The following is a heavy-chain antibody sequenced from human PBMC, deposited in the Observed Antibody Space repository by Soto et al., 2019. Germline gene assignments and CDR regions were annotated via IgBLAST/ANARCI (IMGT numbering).Heavy chain of an antibody. J-gene: IGHJ3*02. CDR3: ASGGMIVVVTDAFDI. Sequence: SXTLSLTCAVSGGSISSSNWWSWVLQPPGKGLEWIVEIYHSGSTNYNPSLKSRRTISVDKSKNQFSLKLSSVTAADTAVYYCASGGMIVVVTDAFDIWGQRTMVPVSS. V-gene: IGHV4-4*02. CDR1: GGSISSSNW. D-gene: IGHD3-22*01. CDR2: IYHSGST.